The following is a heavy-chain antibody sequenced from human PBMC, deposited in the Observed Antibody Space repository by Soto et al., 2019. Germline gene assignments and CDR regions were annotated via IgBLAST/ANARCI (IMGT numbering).Heavy chain of an antibody. CDR2: IYYSGST. J-gene: IGHJ4*02. D-gene: IGHD5-18*01. CDR1: GGSISSYY. Sequence: SETLSLTCTVSGGSISSYYWSWIRQPPGKGLEWIGYIYYSGSTNYNPSLKSRVTISVGTSKNQFSLKLSSVTAADTAVYYCARGGWNSYALDYWGQGTLVTVSS. CDR3: ARGGWNSYALDY. V-gene: IGHV4-59*01.